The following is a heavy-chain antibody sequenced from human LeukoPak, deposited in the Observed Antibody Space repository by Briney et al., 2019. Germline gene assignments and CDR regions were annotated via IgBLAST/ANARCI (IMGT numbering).Heavy chain of an antibody. CDR3: ARETDAKQRYMDV. D-gene: IGHD6-25*01. CDR2: ISYDGSNK. CDR1: GFTFSSYA. J-gene: IGHJ6*03. Sequence: GGSLRLSCAASGFTFSSYAMHWVRQAPGKGREGVAVISYDGSNKYYAVSVKGRFTISRDNSKNTLYLQMNSLRAEDTAVYYCARETDAKQRYMDVWGKGTTVTVSS. V-gene: IGHV3-30*01.